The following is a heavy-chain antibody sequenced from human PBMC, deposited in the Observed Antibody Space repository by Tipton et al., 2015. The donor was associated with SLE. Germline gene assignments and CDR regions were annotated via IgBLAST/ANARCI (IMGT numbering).Heavy chain of an antibody. V-gene: IGHV4-59*08. CDR2: IYYSGST. CDR3: ARRMVQGGDALDI. D-gene: IGHD3-10*01. Sequence: TLSLTCTVSGGSISSYYWTWIRQPPGKGLEWIGYIYYSGSTTYNPSLKSRVTISVDTSKNQFSLKLTSVTAAGTAVYYCARRMVQGGDALDIWGLGTLVTVSS. J-gene: IGHJ3*02. CDR1: GGSISSYY.